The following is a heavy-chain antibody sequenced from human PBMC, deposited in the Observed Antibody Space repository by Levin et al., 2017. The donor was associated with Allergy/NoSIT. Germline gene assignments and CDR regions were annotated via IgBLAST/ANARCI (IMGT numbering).Heavy chain of an antibody. CDR2: ISHTGSNV. D-gene: IGHD3-22*01. Sequence: PGGSLRLSCAASGFIFSDFYMTWVRQSPGRGLEWVAYISHTGSNVYYIDSVKGRFTISRDNAKDSVFLQMDGLRVEDTAVYYCARTRPRYDSTHYHIDVWGQGTAVTVSS. V-gene: IGHV3-11*01. CDR3: ARTRPRYDSTHYHIDV. CDR1: GFIFSDFY. J-gene: IGHJ6*03.